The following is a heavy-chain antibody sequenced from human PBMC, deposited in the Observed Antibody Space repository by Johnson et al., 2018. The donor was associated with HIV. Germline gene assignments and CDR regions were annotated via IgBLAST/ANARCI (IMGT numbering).Heavy chain of an antibody. V-gene: IGHV3-33*03. D-gene: IGHD6-13*01. CDR3: AKDLYSSSWTNDAFDI. Sequence: QVQLVESGGGVVQPGRSLRLSCAASGFTFSSYGMHWVRQAPGKGLEWVAVIWYDGSNKYYVDSVKGRFTISRDNAKNSMPLQMNSLRAEDTAVYYCAKDLYSSSWTNDAFDIWGQGTMVTVSS. CDR1: GFTFSSYG. J-gene: IGHJ3*02. CDR2: IWYDGSNK.